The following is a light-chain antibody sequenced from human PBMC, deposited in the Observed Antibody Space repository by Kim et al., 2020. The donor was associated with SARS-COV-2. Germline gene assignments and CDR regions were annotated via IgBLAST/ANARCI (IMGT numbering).Light chain of an antibody. CDR3: QHRRDWPPGVT. Sequence: IVLTQSPATLSLSPGERATLSCRASQNIGDYLDWYQHKPGQPPRLLIYDIATRATGIPARFSGSGSGTDFTLTVSSLEPEDLGVYYCQHRRDWPPGVTFGGGTKVDIK. CDR1: QNIGDY. CDR2: DIA. V-gene: IGKV3-11*01. J-gene: IGKJ4*01.